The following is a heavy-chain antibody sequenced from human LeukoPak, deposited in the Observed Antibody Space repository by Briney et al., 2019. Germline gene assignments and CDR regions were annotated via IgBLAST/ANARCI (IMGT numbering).Heavy chain of an antibody. V-gene: IGHV1-2*02. CDR3: ARSLKPLVVVVGATRQFDY. Sequence: ASVKVSCKASGYTFTDYYIHWVRQAPGQGLEWMGWINPNSGVIKYAQKSQRRVTLTRDTSINTAYMDLSSLRSDDTALYYCARSLKPLVVVVGATRQFDYWGQGTLVTVSS. CDR1: GYTFTDYY. D-gene: IGHD2-15*01. J-gene: IGHJ4*02. CDR2: INPNSGVI.